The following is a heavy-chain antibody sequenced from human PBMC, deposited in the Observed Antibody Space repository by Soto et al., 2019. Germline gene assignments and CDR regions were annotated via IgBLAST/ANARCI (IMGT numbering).Heavy chain of an antibody. D-gene: IGHD1-1*01. CDR2: INGFGDEP. V-gene: IGHV3-23*02. Sequence: DVQLLESGGGWVQPGGSLRLSCTASGLTFRSYAMSWVRQAPGKGLEWVSGINGFGDEPRYEDAVKGRLTISRDNSKNTVYLQMNSLRVEDTAIYYCANVDWNYGKDAWGKWTTVTVSS. CDR1: GLTFRSYA. J-gene: IGHJ6*04. CDR3: ANVDWNYGKDA.